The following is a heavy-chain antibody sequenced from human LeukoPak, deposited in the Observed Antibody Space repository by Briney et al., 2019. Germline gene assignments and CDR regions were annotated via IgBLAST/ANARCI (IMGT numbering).Heavy chain of an antibody. CDR1: GGTFSSYA. V-gene: IGHV1-69*05. CDR2: IIPIFGTA. CDR3: ARQLGRLVGASDI. Sequence: SVKVSCKASGGTFSSYAISWVRQAPGQGLEWMGRIIPIFGTANYAQKFQGRVTITTDESTSTAYMELSSLRSEETAVYYCARQLGRLVGASDIWGQGTMVTVSS. J-gene: IGHJ3*02. D-gene: IGHD3-9*01.